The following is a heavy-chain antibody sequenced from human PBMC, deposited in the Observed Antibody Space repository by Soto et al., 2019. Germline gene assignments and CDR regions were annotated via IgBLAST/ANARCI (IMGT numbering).Heavy chain of an antibody. D-gene: IGHD6-19*01. CDR3: AKDRGPRRQWLIGPFDY. J-gene: IGHJ4*02. Sequence: QVQLVESGGGVVQPGRSLRVSCAASGFTFSIYAMHWVRQAPGTGLEWVAVISYDGTKTYYADSVKGRFTISRDNSKNTVYLQMNSLTDEDTAVYYCAKDRGPRRQWLIGPFDYWGQGTLDTVSP. CDR1: GFTFSIYA. V-gene: IGHV3-30*18. CDR2: ISYDGTKT.